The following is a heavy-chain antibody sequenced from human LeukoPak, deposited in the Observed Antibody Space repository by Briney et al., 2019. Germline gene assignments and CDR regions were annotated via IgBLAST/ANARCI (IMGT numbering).Heavy chain of an antibody. J-gene: IGHJ3*01. CDR3: ARGRDGSGSLG. Sequence: ASVKVSCKASGYTFTSYGISWVRQAPGQGLEWMGWISAYNGNTNYAQKLQGRVTMTRNTSISTAYMELSSLRSEDTAVYYCARGRDGSGSLGWGQGTMVTVSS. CDR2: ISAYNGNT. CDR1: GYTFTSYG. V-gene: IGHV1-18*01. D-gene: IGHD3-10*01.